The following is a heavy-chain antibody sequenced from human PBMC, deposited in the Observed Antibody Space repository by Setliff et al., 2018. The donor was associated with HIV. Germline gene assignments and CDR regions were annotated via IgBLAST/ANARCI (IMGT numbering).Heavy chain of an antibody. CDR2: INTHSGYT. J-gene: IGHJ4*02. CDR1: GYTFNNDG. V-gene: IGHV1-18*01. D-gene: IGHD5-12*01. CDR3: ARGKTWLRFLDY. Sequence: ASVKVSCKASGYTFNNDGISWMRQAPGQGLEWMGWINTHSGYTNYAQNVQGRVTVTMETSTSTAYMELRSLTSDDTAVYYCARGKTWLRFLDYWGQGTLVTVAS.